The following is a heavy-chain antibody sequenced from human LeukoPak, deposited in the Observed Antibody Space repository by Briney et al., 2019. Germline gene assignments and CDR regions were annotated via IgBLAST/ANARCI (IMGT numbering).Heavy chain of an antibody. CDR3: ARVGRWLQIS. J-gene: IGHJ5*02. D-gene: IGHD5-24*01. V-gene: IGHV3-74*01. CDR2: INSDGSST. Sequence: GGSVRLSCAASGFTFSSYSMSWVRQAPGKGLVWVSRINSDGSSTIYADSVKGRFTTTRDNAKNRLYLQMNSLRDEDTAVYYCARVGRWLQISWGQGTLVTVSS. CDR1: GFTFSSYS.